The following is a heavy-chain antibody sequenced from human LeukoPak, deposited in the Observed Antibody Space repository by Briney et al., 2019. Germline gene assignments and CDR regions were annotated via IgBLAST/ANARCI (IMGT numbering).Heavy chain of an antibody. Sequence: GGSLRLSCAASGFTFSSYGMHWVRQAPGKGLEWVAVISYDGSNKYYADSVKGRFTISRDNSKNTLYLQMNSLRAEDTAVYYCAKTTNQLLLPSPFDYWGQGTLVTVSS. J-gene: IGHJ4*02. V-gene: IGHV3-30*18. CDR1: GFTFSSYG. CDR2: ISYDGSNK. D-gene: IGHD3-22*01. CDR3: AKTTNQLLLPSPFDY.